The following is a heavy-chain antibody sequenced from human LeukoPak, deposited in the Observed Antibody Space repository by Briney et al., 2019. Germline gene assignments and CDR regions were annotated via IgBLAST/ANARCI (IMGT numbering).Heavy chain of an antibody. Sequence: GGSLRLSCAASGFTFSSYAMSWVRQAPGKGLEWVSAISGSGGSTYYADSVKGRFTISRDNSKNTLYLQMNSLRAEDTAVYYCAKDLNYGYDSSGYYSYAFDIWGQGTMVTVSS. CDR2: ISGSGGST. V-gene: IGHV3-23*01. CDR3: AKDLNYGYDSSGYYSYAFDI. D-gene: IGHD3-22*01. CDR1: GFTFSSYA. J-gene: IGHJ3*02.